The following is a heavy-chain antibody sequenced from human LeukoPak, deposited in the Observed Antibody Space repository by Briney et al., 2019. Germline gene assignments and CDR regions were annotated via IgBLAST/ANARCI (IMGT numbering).Heavy chain of an antibody. CDR1: GFTFSDYS. V-gene: IGHV3-21*01. Sequence: GGSLRLSCVGSGFTFSDYSMNWVRQAPGKGLEWVSSISTTSHYIYYTESVKGRFTISRDNAKNSLYLQMNNLRAEDTAVYYCARDQQNGYSSGWSFDSWGQGTLVTVSS. CDR2: ISTTSHYI. J-gene: IGHJ5*01. CDR3: ARDQQNGYSSGWSFDS. D-gene: IGHD6-19*01.